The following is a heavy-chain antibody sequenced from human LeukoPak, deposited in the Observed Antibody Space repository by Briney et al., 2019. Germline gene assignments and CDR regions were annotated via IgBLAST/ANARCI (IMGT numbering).Heavy chain of an antibody. D-gene: IGHD3-3*01. CDR2: IYTSGTT. CDR3: ARALSSSFWSGYLGWFDP. V-gene: IGHV4-61*02. CDR1: GGSINSGNYY. Sequence: PSETLSLTCTVSGGSINSGNYYWSWIRQSARERVERIGRIYTSGTTSYNPSLKSRVTISVDTSKNQFSLRLTSVTAADTAVYYCARALSSSFWSGYLGWFDPWGHGTLVTVSS. J-gene: IGHJ5*02.